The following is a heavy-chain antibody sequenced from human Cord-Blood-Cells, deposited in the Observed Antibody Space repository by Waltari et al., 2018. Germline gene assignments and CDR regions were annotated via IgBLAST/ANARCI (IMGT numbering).Heavy chain of an antibody. Sequence: QVQLQESGPGLVKPSETLSLTCTVSGGSISSYYWSWIRQPPGKGLEWIGYIYYSGNTNYNPSLKSRVTISVDTSKNQFSLKLSSVTAADTAVYYCARAGWEDSSGFDYWGQGTLVTVSS. CDR1: GGSISSYY. J-gene: IGHJ4*02. V-gene: IGHV4-59*01. CDR2: IYYSGNT. CDR3: ARAGWEDSSGFDY. D-gene: IGHD6-19*01.